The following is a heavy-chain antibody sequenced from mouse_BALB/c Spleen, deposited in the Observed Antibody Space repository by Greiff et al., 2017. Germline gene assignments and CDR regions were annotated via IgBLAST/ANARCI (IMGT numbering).Heavy chain of an antibody. CDR3: AKGGEKRAMDY. J-gene: IGHJ4*01. V-gene: IGHV5-17*02. Sequence: VQLKESGGGLVQPGGSRKLSCAASGFTFSSFGMHWVRQAPEKGLEWVAYISSGSSTIYYADTVKGRFTISRDNPKNTLFLQMTSLRSEDTAMYYCAKGGEKRAMDYWGQGTSVTVSS. CDR2: ISSGSSTI. CDR1: GFTFSSFG.